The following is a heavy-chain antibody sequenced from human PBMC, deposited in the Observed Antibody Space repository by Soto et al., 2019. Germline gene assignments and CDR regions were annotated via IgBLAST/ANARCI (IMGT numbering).Heavy chain of an antibody. CDR3: AKDGLRWIWELFTFDY. Sequence: EVQLLESGGGLVQPGGSLRLSCAASGFTFSSYAMNWVRQAPGKGLEWVSAISGSGGNTYYADSVKGRSTISRDNSKSSLYLQMNSLRAEETAVYEDAKDGLRWIWELFTFDYCGQGTLVTVSS. CDR1: GFTFSSYA. J-gene: IGHJ4*02. D-gene: IGHD3-10*01. V-gene: IGHV3-23*01. CDR2: ISGSGGNT.